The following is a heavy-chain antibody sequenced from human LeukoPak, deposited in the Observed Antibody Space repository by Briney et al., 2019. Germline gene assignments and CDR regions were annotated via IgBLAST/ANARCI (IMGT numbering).Heavy chain of an antibody. D-gene: IGHD6-19*01. CDR3: AKDRSFYSRGSPDY. J-gene: IGHJ4*02. Sequence: GGSLRLSCAASGFMFSSNWMSWVRLAPGKGLEWVANIKEDGTETYYVDSVKGRFTISRDNSKNTLYLQMNSLRAEDTAVYYCAKDRSFYSRGSPDYWGQGTLVTVSS. V-gene: IGHV3-7*03. CDR1: GFMFSSNW. CDR2: IKEDGTET.